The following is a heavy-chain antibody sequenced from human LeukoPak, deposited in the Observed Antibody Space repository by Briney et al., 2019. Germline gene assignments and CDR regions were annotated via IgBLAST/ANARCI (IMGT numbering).Heavy chain of an antibody. CDR1: GYTFTGYY. V-gene: IGHV1-2*02. CDR2: INPNSGGT. CDR3: ASNALDSSGYYPAP. Sequence: ASVKVSCKASGYTFTGYYMHWVRQAPGQGLEWMGWINPNSGGTNYAQKFQGRVTMTRDTSISTVYMELSRLRSDDTAVYYCASNALDSSGYYPAPWGQGTLVTVSS. J-gene: IGHJ5*02. D-gene: IGHD3-22*01.